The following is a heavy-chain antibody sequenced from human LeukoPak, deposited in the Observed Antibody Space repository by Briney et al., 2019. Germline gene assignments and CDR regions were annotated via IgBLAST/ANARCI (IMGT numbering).Heavy chain of an antibody. CDR1: GFTFSSYA. CDR2: ISYDGSNK. CDR3: AREAAAGYFDY. J-gene: IGHJ4*02. V-gene: IGHV3-30*01. D-gene: IGHD6-13*01. Sequence: PGGSLRLSCAASGFTFSSYAMHWVRQAPGKGLEWVAVISYDGSNKYYADSVKGRFTISRDNSKNTLYLQMNGLRAEDTAVYYCAREAAAGYFDYWGQGTLVTVSS.